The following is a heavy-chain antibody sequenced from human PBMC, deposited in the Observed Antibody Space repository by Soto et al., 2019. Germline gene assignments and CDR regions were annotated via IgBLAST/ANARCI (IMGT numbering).Heavy chain of an antibody. Sequence: EVQLVESGGGLVQPGGSLRLSCAASGFTFGNYWMTWVRQAPGKGLEWVADIKGDGSAKSYLDSVRGRFTVSRDNGENSLFLQMNILRAEHTGLYYCAREVSPGSIGYYLDAFDIWGQGTRVTVS. J-gene: IGHJ3*02. D-gene: IGHD3-22*01. CDR2: IKGDGSAK. V-gene: IGHV3-7*05. CDR1: GFTFGNYW. CDR3: AREVSPGSIGYYLDAFDI.